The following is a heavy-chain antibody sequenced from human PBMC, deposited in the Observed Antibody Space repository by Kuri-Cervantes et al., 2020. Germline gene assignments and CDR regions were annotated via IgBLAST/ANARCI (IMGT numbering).Heavy chain of an antibody. CDR3: ARGSWATKWFPYPYYPDAFDI. Sequence: SVKVSCKASGGTFSSYAISWVRQAPGQGLEWMGGIIPIFGTANYAQKFQGRVTIAADESTSTAYMELRSLRSDDTAVHYCARGSWATKWFPYPYYPDAFDIWGQGTMVTVSS. CDR1: GGTFSSYA. V-gene: IGHV1-69*13. CDR2: IIPIFGTA. J-gene: IGHJ3*02. D-gene: IGHD1-26*01.